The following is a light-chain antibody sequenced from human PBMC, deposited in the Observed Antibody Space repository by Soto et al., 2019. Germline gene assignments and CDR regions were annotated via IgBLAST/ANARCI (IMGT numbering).Light chain of an antibody. CDR2: DVT. J-gene: IGLJ1*01. Sequence: QSVLSQPASVSGAPGQSITISCTGTSSDGGGYNYVSWYQQHPVKAPKLMIYDVTNRPSGVSDRFSGSKSGNTASLTISGLQAEDEADYSCSSSTTSRTTYVFGTGTKVTVL. V-gene: IGLV2-14*01. CDR1: SSDGGGYNY. CDR3: SSSTTSRTTYV.